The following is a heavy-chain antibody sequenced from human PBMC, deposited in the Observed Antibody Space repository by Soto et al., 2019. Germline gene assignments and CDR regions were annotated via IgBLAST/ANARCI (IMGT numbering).Heavy chain of an antibody. CDR3: ERSGGLDRDFNY. D-gene: IGHD2-15*01. J-gene: IGHJ4*02. CDR2: IIPMFDTP. Sequence: QVQLVQSGAEVKKPGSSVKVSCKASGGTFSSDSFSWVRQAPGQGLEWMGGIIPMFDTPIYAQKFQDRVTXXAXXSTSTAYMQLSSLRAGDTAVYSWERSGGLDRDFNYWGQGSLVTVSS. V-gene: IGHV1-69*12. CDR1: GGTFSSDS.